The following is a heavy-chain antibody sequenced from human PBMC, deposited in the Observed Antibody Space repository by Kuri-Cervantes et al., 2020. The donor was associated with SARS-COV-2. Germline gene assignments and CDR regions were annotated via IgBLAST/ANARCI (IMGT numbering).Heavy chain of an antibody. D-gene: IGHD4-17*01. V-gene: IGHV4-59*11. J-gene: IGHJ3*02. CDR1: GDSISSRY. Sequence: ESLKISCAVSGDSISSRYWSWIRQPPGKGLEWIGYVYFRGSTNYNPSLESRVTISVDTSKNQFSLKLSSVTAADTAVYYCATYGEAFDIWGQGTMVTVSS. CDR3: ATYGEAFDI. CDR2: VYFRGST.